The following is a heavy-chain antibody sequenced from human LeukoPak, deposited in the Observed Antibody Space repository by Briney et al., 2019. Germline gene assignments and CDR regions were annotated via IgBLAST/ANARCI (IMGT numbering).Heavy chain of an antibody. J-gene: IGHJ5*02. CDR2: ISSSGSMI. CDR3: ARDSSSGYYPLNWFDP. D-gene: IGHD3-22*01. CDR1: GFTFSSYG. Sequence: GGSLRLSCAASGFTFSSYGMHWIRQAPGKGLEWVSYISSSGSMISDADSVKGRFTISRDNAKKSLYLQMNSLRAEDTAVYYCARDSSSGYYPLNWFDPWGQGTLVTVSS. V-gene: IGHV3-48*04.